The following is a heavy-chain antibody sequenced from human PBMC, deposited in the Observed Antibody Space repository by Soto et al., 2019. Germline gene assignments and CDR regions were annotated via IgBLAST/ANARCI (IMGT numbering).Heavy chain of an antibody. J-gene: IGHJ3*02. CDR1: GFTFGSYS. CDR2: ISYDGSNK. Sequence: PXGSLRLSCAASGFTFGSYSMHWVRQAPGKGLEWVAVISYDGSNKYYADSVKGRFTISRDNSKNTLYLQMNSLRAEDTAVYYCATLEARPESWAFDIWGQGTMVTVSS. D-gene: IGHD6-6*01. CDR3: ATLEARPESWAFDI. V-gene: IGHV3-30*03.